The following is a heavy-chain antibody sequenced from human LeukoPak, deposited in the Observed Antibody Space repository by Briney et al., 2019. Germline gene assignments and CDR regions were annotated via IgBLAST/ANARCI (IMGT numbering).Heavy chain of an antibody. CDR3: ARDRYGSGIFLVY. Sequence: GRSLRLSCAASGFTFSSYAMHWVRQAPGKGLEWVAVISYDGSNKYYADSAKGRFTISRDNSKNTLYLQMNSLRAEDTAVYYCARDRYGSGIFLVYWGQGTLVTVSS. V-gene: IGHV3-30*01. J-gene: IGHJ4*02. D-gene: IGHD3-10*01. CDR2: ISYDGSNK. CDR1: GFTFSSYA.